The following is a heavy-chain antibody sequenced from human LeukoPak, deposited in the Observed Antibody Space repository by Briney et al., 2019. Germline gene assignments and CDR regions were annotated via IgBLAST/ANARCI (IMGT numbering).Heavy chain of an antibody. Sequence: GGSLRLSCAASGFTFSSYWMSWVRQAPGKGLEWVANIKQDGSEKYYVDSVKGRFTISRDNAKNPLYLQMNSLRAEDTAVYYCARDLAAAGYYYYGMDVWGQGTTVTVSS. CDR1: GFTFSSYW. V-gene: IGHV3-7*01. D-gene: IGHD6-13*01. CDR3: ARDLAAAGYYYYGMDV. CDR2: IKQDGSEK. J-gene: IGHJ6*02.